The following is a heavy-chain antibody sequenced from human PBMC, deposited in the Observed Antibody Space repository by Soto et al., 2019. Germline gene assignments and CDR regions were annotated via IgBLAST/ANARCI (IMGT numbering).Heavy chain of an antibody. Sequence: QIHLQQSGPGLVKPSQTLSLTCAISGDSVSTNRATWDWIRQSPSRGLEWLVRTYYRSNWHTDYAVSVKGRITISPDTDNNQHPLQLNSVTQDDAAVYYCARLIGNSWLDSWGQGTLVTVSS. CDR3: ARLIGNSWLDS. V-gene: IGHV6-1*01. D-gene: IGHD2-8*01. CDR2: TYYRSNWHT. J-gene: IGHJ5*01. CDR1: GDSVSTNRAT.